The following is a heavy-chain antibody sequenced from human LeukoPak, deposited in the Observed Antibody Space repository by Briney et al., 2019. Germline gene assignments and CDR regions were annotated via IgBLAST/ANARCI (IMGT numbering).Heavy chain of an antibody. CDR1: GFTFSSYW. V-gene: IGHV3-7*03. CDR2: IKQDGSEK. Sequence: GGSLRLSCAASGFTFSSYWMSWVRQAPGKGLGWVANIKQDGSEKYYVDSVKGRFTISRDNAKNSLYLQMNSLRAEDTAVYYCARDHVEQWLDEASLDYWGQGTLVTVSS. J-gene: IGHJ4*02. CDR3: ARDHVEQWLDEASLDY. D-gene: IGHD6-19*01.